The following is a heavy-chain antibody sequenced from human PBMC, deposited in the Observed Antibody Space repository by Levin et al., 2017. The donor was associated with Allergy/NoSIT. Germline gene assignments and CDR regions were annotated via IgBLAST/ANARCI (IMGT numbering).Heavy chain of an antibody. Sequence: GESLKISCAASGFTFSSYAMSWVRQAPGKGLEWVSAISGSGGSTYYADSVKGRFTISRDNSKNTLYLQMNSLRAEDTAVYYCAKDQNRVSESRGPLDAFDIWGQGTMVTVSS. J-gene: IGHJ3*02. D-gene: IGHD1-14*01. CDR1: GFTFSSYA. CDR3: AKDQNRVSESRGPLDAFDI. V-gene: IGHV3-23*01. CDR2: ISGSGGST.